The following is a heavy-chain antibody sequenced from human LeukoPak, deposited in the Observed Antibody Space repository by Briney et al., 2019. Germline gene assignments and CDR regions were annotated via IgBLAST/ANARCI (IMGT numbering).Heavy chain of an antibody. V-gene: IGHV4-59*11. J-gene: IGHJ3*02. D-gene: IGHD3-3*01. CDR3: ARASGRFRGEGAFDI. CDR1: GGSISSHY. CDR2: IYYSGST. Sequence: PSETLSLTCTVSGGSISSHYWSWIRQPPGKGLEWIGYIYYSGSTNNNPSLKSRVTISVDTSKNQFSLKLSSVTAADTAVYYCARASGRFRGEGAFDIWGQGTMVTVSS.